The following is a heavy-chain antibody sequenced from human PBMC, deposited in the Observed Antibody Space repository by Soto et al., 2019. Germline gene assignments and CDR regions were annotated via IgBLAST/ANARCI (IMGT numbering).Heavy chain of an antibody. V-gene: IGHV3-30*18. CDR3: AKDSGYSGYDVYDYYYGMDV. Sequence: QLVESGGGVVQPGRSLRLSCVASGFTFSLYGMHWVRQAPGKGLEWVAVTSYDGSKKYYADSVKGRFTISRDNSKNTLYLQMNSLRAEDTAVYYCAKDSGYSGYDVYDYYYGMDVWGQGTTVTVSS. CDR2: TSYDGSKK. D-gene: IGHD5-12*01. CDR1: GFTFSLYG. J-gene: IGHJ6*02.